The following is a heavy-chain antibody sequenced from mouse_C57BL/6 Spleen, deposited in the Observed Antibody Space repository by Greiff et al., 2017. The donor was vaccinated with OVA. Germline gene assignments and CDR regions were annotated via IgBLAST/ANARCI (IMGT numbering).Heavy chain of an antibody. CDR3: AGSSYGNYYAMDY. CDR1: GFNIKNTY. Sequence: EVQRVESVAELVRPGASVKLSCTASGFNIKNTYMHWVKQRPEQGLEWIGRIDPANGNTKYAPKFQGKATITADTSSNTAYLQLSSLTSEDTAIYYCAGSSYGNYYAMDYWGQGTSVTVSS. V-gene: IGHV14-3*01. CDR2: IDPANGNT. J-gene: IGHJ4*01. D-gene: IGHD1-1*01.